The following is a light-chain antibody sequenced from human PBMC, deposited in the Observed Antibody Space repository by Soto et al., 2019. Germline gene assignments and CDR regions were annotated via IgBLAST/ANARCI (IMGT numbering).Light chain of an antibody. CDR1: SSNIGSEY. J-gene: IGLJ3*02. V-gene: IGLV1-47*01. Sequence: QSVLTQPPSASGTPGQRVTISCSGSSSNIGSEYVVWYQHLPGTAPKLLIYRNNQRPSGVPDRFAGSKSGTSASLAISGLRSEDVADYYCAARDDSLSGHWVFGGGTKLTVL. CDR2: RNN. CDR3: AARDDSLSGHWV.